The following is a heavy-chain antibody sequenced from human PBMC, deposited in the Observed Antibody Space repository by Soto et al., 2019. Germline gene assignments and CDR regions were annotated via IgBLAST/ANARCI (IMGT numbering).Heavy chain of an antibody. J-gene: IGHJ3*02. V-gene: IGHV3-33*06. CDR1: GFTFSSYG. CDR2: IWYDGSNK. Sequence: QVQLVESGGGVVQPGRSLRLSCTASGFTFSSYGMHWFRQAPGKGLEWVAVIWYDGSNKYYADSVKGRFTISRDNFKNTLYLQMNSLRVEDMAVYYCAKRYSTPGDAFDIRGQGTMVTVSS. D-gene: IGHD5-12*01. CDR3: AKRYSTPGDAFDI.